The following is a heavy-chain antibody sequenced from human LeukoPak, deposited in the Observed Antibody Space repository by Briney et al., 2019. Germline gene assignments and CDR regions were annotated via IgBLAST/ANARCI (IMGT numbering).Heavy chain of an antibody. CDR2: INHSGST. CDR3: ARDHTDSSSWYGWFDP. Sequence: SETLSLTCAVYGGSFSGYYWSWIRQPPGKGLEWIGEINHSGSTNYNPSLKSRVTISVDTSKNQFSLKLSSVAAADTAVYYCARDHTDSSSWYGWFDPWGQGTLVTVSS. J-gene: IGHJ5*02. D-gene: IGHD6-13*01. V-gene: IGHV4-34*01. CDR1: GGSFSGYY.